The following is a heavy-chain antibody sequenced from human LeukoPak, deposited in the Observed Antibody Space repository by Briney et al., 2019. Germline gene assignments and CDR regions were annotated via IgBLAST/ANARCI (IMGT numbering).Heavy chain of an antibody. CDR1: GFTFSTSP. CDR2: IHAGGSDP. V-gene: IGHV3-23*01. CDR3: AKGGHHYNPFFY. D-gene: IGHD3-22*01. Sequence: PGGSLRLSCAASGFTFSTSPMGWVRQAPGKGLEWVSSIHAGGSDPFYADSVQGRFTISGDNSKNTLSLQLNSLRAEDTAVYFCAKGGHHYNPFFYCGQGTLVTVSS. J-gene: IGHJ4*02.